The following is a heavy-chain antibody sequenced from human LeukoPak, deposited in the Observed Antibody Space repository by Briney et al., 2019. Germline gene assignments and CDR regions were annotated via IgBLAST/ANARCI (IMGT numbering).Heavy chain of an antibody. Sequence: GGSLRLSCAASGFTFSSYWMHWVRQAPGKGLVWVSRVNSDGSTTNYADSVKGRFTISRDNSKNTLFLQMNSLRAEDTALYFCAKDVCGGDCYTFDYWGQGTLVTVSS. CDR1: GFTFSSYW. D-gene: IGHD2-21*02. CDR2: VNSDGSTT. CDR3: AKDVCGGDCYTFDY. J-gene: IGHJ4*02. V-gene: IGHV3-74*01.